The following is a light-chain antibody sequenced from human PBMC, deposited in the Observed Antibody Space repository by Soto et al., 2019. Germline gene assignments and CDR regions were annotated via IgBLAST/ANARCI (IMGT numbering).Light chain of an antibody. CDR3: QQYSNYEWT. V-gene: IGKV1-5*03. CDR2: KSS. Sequence: DIQMTQSPSALSASVGDRVTITCRASQNISTWLAWYQQKPGKAPNLLIYKSSSLERGVPSRFSGSGSGTEFTLTITSLQPDDFATYYCQQYSNYEWTFGQGTKVEFK. CDR1: QNISTW. J-gene: IGKJ1*01.